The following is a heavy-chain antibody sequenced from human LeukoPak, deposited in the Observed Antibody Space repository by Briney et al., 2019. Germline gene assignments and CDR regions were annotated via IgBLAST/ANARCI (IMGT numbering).Heavy chain of an antibody. CDR3: ARQGAAAGTWFDP. CDR2: IYPGDSDT. D-gene: IGHD6-13*01. V-gene: IGHV5-51*01. Sequence: GESLKISCKGSGYSFTSNWIGWVRQMPGKGLEWMGIIYPGDSDTRYSPSFQGQVTISADKSISTAYLQWSSLKASDTAMYYCARQGAAAGTWFDPWGQGTLVTVSS. J-gene: IGHJ5*02. CDR1: GYSFTSNW.